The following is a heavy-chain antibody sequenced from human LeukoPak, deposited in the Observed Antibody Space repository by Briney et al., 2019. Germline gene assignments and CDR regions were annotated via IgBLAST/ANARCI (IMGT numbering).Heavy chain of an antibody. CDR3: AKAATYFYGSVTYDWFES. J-gene: IGHJ5*01. Sequence: GGSLRLSCEASGFTFSSYWMHWVRQIPGKGLMWVSRIESNGLTLYADSVRDRFTISRDNGRNTIYLQMNSLRVDDTAIYYCAKAATYFYGSVTYDWFESWGQGTLVTVSS. D-gene: IGHD3-10*01. CDR1: GFTFSSYW. CDR2: IESNGLT. V-gene: IGHV3-74*01.